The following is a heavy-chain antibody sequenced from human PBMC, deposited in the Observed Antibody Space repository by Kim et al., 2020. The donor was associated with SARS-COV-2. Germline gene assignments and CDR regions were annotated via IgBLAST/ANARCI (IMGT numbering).Heavy chain of an antibody. V-gene: IGHV3-21*01. J-gene: IGHJ5*02. CDR1: GFTFSSYS. Sequence: GGSLRLSCAASGFTFSSYSMNWVRQAPGKGLEWVSSISSSSSYIYYADSVKGRFTISRDHAKNSLYLQMNSLRAEDTAVYYCARDAIHSSGWYNWFDPWGQGTLVTVSS. CDR2: ISSSSSYI. CDR3: ARDAIHSSGWYNWFDP. D-gene: IGHD6-19*01.